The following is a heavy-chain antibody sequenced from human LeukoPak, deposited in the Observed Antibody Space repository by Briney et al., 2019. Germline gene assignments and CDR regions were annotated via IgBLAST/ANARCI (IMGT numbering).Heavy chain of an antibody. D-gene: IGHD2-8*01. Sequence: SVTVSFTASGGTFSSYAISWVRQAPGQGLEWMGGIIPIFGTANYAQKFQGRVTITTDESTSTAYMELRSLRSEDTAVYYCARDSNPGGYMDVWGKGTTVTVSS. CDR2: IIPIFGTA. CDR3: ARDSNPGGYMDV. V-gene: IGHV1-69*05. CDR1: GGTFSSYA. J-gene: IGHJ6*03.